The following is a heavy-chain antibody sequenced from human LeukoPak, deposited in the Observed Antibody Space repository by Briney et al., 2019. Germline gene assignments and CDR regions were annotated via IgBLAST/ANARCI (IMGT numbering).Heavy chain of an antibody. Sequence: PSETLSLTCTVSGGSISSGGCYWSWIRQPPGKGLEWIGYIYHSGSTYYNPSLKSRVTISVDRSKNQFSLKLSSVTAADTAVYYCARAVAGTGAFDYWGQGTLVTVSS. CDR2: IYHSGST. CDR1: GGSISSGGCY. J-gene: IGHJ4*02. CDR3: ARAVAGTGAFDY. V-gene: IGHV4-30-2*01. D-gene: IGHD6-19*01.